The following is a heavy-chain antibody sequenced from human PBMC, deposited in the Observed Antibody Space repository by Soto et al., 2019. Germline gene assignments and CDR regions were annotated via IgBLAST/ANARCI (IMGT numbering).Heavy chain of an antibody. CDR1: GGSFSGYY. Sequence: SETLSLTCAVYGGSFSGYYWSWIRQPPGKGLEWIGEINHSGGTNYNPSLKSRVTISVDTSKNQFSLKLSSVTAADTAVYYCARGNRGYFVLLNWFDPWGQGTLVTVSS. CDR3: ARGNRGYFVLLNWFDP. D-gene: IGHD3-9*01. J-gene: IGHJ5*02. CDR2: INHSGGT. V-gene: IGHV4-34*01.